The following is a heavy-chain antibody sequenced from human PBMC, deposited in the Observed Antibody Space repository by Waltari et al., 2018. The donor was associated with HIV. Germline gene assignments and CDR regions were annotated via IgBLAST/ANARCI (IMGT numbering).Heavy chain of an antibody. J-gene: IGHJ4*02. D-gene: IGHD6-13*01. CDR1: GGSISSYY. V-gene: IGHV4-59*08. Sequence: QVQLQESGPGLGKPSETLSLTCTVSGGSISSYYWSWIRQPPGKGLEWIGYISYSGSTNYNPSLKSRVTISVDTSKNQFSLKLSSVTAADTAVYYCARHGGYSSPLGYWGQGTLVTVSS. CDR3: ARHGGYSSPLGY. CDR2: ISYSGST.